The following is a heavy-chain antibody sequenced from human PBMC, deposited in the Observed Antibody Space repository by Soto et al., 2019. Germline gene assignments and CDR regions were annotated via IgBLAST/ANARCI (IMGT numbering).Heavy chain of an antibody. CDR2: ISGSGGST. Sequence: GGSLRLSCAASGFTFSSYAMSWVRQAPGKGLEWVSAISGSGGSTYYADSVKGRFTISRDNSKNTLYLQMNSLRAEDTAVYYCAKDGSTGTTSGNAFDIWGQGTMVTVSS. D-gene: IGHD1-7*01. J-gene: IGHJ3*02. CDR1: GFTFSSYA. V-gene: IGHV3-23*01. CDR3: AKDGSTGTTSGNAFDI.